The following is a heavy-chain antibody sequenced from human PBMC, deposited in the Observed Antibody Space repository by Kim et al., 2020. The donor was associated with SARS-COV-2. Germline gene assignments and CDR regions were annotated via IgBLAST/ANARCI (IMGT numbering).Heavy chain of an antibody. V-gene: IGHV3-53*01. CDR2: IYSGGST. Sequence: GGSLRLSCAASGFTVSSNYMSWVRQAPGKGLEWVSVIYSGGSTYYADSVKGRFTITRDNSKNTLYLQMNSLRAEDTAVYYCARDRTWFGELGYFDYWGQGTLVTVSS. D-gene: IGHD3-10*01. J-gene: IGHJ4*02. CDR1: GFTVSSNY. CDR3: ARDRTWFGELGYFDY.